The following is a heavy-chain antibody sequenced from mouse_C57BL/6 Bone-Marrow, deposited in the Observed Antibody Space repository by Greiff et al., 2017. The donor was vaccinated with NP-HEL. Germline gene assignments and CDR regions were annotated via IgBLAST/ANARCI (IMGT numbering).Heavy chain of an antibody. CDR1: GFTFSDYG. CDR2: ISSGSSTI. V-gene: IGHV5-17*01. CDR3: ARRYRGLYYYAMDY. D-gene: IGHD2-12*01. J-gene: IGHJ4*01. Sequence: EVMLVESGGGLVKPGGSLKLSCAASGFTFSDYGMHWVRQAPEKGLEWVAYISSGSSTIYYAATVKGRFTISRDNAMNTLFLQMTSLRSEDTAMYYCARRYRGLYYYAMDYWGRGTSVTVSS.